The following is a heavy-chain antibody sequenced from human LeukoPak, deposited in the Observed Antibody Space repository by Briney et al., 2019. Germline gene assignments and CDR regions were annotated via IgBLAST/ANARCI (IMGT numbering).Heavy chain of an antibody. D-gene: IGHD3-3*01. Sequence: ASVKVSCKASGYTFTSYDINWVRQATGQGLEWMGWMNPNSGNTGYAQKFQGRVTITRNTSISTAYMELSSLRSEDTAVYYCARGLSDFWSGYYTNYYYYMDVWGKGTTVIVSS. CDR2: MNPNSGNT. CDR3: ARGLSDFWSGYYTNYYYYMDV. J-gene: IGHJ6*03. V-gene: IGHV1-8*01. CDR1: GYTFTSYD.